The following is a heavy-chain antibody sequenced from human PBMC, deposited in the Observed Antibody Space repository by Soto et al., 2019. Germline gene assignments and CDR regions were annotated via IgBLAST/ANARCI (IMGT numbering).Heavy chain of an antibody. Sequence: GGSLRLSCAASGFTFIDYAMNWVRQAPGKGLEWVSAISPGGGSTHYADSVKGRFTISRDNSKNTLYLQMNSLRAEDTAVYYCAKSKVLWFGEFLDYWGQGTLVTVSS. CDR2: ISPGGGST. V-gene: IGHV3-23*01. CDR3: AKSKVLWFGEFLDY. D-gene: IGHD3-10*01. J-gene: IGHJ4*02. CDR1: GFTFIDYA.